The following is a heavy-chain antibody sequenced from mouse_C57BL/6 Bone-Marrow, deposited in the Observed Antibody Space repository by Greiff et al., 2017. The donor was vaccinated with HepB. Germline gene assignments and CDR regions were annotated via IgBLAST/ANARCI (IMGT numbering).Heavy chain of an antibody. CDR2: IDPETGGT. D-gene: IGHD3-2*02. CDR3: TREGSGYEVDY. Sequence: HVQLQQSGAELVRPGASVTLSCKASGYTFTDYEMHWVKQTPVHGLEWIGAIDPETGGTAYNQKFKGKAILTADKSSSTAYMELRSLTSEDSAVYYCTREGSGYEVDYWGQGTTLTVSS. CDR1: GYTFTDYE. J-gene: IGHJ2*01. V-gene: IGHV1-15*01.